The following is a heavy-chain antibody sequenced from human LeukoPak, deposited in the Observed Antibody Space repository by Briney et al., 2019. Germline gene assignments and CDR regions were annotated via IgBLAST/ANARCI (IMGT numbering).Heavy chain of an antibody. J-gene: IGHJ4*02. Sequence: PGGSLRLSCAASGFTFSDYYMSWIRQAPGKGLEWVSYISASTGDTNYADSVKGRFIISRDNANNSLYLQLNSLRAEDTAVYYCAKELDSSGYFDSWGQGTLVTVSS. CDR2: ISASTGDT. D-gene: IGHD3-22*01. CDR3: AKELDSSGYFDS. V-gene: IGHV3-11*03. CDR1: GFTFSDYY.